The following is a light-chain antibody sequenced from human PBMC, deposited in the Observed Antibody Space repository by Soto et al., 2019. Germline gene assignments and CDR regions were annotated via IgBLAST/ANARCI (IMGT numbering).Light chain of an antibody. J-gene: IGLJ1*01. CDR1: SSNIGAGYD. V-gene: IGLV1-40*01. CDR3: QSYDSTLSARYV. CDR2: GNN. Sequence: QSVLAQPPSVSGAPGQRVTISCTVSSSNIGAGYDVHWYQQRPGTAPKLLIFGNNNRPSGVPDRFSGSKSGTSASLAITGLQAEDEGDYYCQSYDSTLSARYVFGTGTKVTVL.